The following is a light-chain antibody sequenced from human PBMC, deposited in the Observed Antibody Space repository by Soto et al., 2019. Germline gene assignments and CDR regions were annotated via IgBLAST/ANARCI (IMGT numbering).Light chain of an antibody. CDR3: LSFDSSLSVG. J-gene: IGLJ2*01. V-gene: IGLV1-40*01. Sequence: QSVLTQPPSVSGAPGQRGTISCTGSSSNIGAGYDVHWYQQLPGRAPKLLIYGNTNRPSGDPDRFSGSKSGTSASLAITGLQAEDEADYYCLSFDSSLSVGFGGGTKVTVL. CDR2: GNT. CDR1: SSNIGAGYD.